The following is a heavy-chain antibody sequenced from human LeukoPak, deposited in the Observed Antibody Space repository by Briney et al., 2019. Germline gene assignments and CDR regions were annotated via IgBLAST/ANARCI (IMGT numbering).Heavy chain of an antibody. J-gene: IGHJ4*02. Sequence: GGSLRLSFPPSGFTFISYWMSGVRQPQGRGLEGVANIKQDGSEKYYVDSVKGRFTISRDNAKNSLYLQMNSLRAEDTAVHYCASQTYYDILTGLSDYWGQGTLVTVSS. CDR2: IKQDGSEK. D-gene: IGHD3-9*01. V-gene: IGHV3-7*03. CDR1: GFTFISYW. CDR3: ASQTYYDILTGLSDY.